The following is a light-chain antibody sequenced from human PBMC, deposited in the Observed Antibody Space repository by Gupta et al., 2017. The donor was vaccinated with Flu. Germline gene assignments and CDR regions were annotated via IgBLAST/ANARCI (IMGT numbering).Light chain of an antibody. Sequence: EIVMTQSPATLSVSAGERATLSCGASQSVSSNLAWYQQKPGQVPRLLVYGASTRATGIPARFSGSGSGTEFTLTISSLQSEDFASYYCQKYDKWPPAFGPGTKVEIK. CDR2: GAS. CDR1: QSVSSN. J-gene: IGKJ1*01. V-gene: IGKV3-15*01. CDR3: QKYDKWPPA.